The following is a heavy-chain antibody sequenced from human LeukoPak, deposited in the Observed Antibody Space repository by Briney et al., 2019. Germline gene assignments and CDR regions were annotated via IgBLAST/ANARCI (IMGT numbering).Heavy chain of an antibody. CDR2: ISGSGGNT. D-gene: IGHD2-15*01. CDR1: GFTFTSYA. CDR3: ARFYCSGGSCYSLPLDY. V-gene: IGHV3-23*01. J-gene: IGHJ4*02. Sequence: GGSLRLSCAASGFTFTSYAMNWVRQAPGKGLEWVSAISGSGGNTYYADSVKGRFTISRDNSKNTLYLQMNSLRAEDTAVYYCARFYCSGGSCYSLPLDYWGQGTLVTVSS.